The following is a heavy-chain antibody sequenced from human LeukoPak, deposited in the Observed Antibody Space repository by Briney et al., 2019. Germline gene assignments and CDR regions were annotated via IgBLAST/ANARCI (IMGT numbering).Heavy chain of an antibody. J-gene: IGHJ4*02. D-gene: IGHD5-24*01. V-gene: IGHV1-18*01. CDR2: ISPYNDNT. CDR3: ARERRGDNRDGYNPLDY. CDR1: GYSFPSYG. Sequence: ASVKASCKASGYSFPSYGISWVRQAPGQGPEWMGWISPYNDNTNYAQKLQGRATLTTDTSTSTAYMELSSLRSEDTAVYYCARERRGDNRDGYNPLDYWGQGTLVTVSS.